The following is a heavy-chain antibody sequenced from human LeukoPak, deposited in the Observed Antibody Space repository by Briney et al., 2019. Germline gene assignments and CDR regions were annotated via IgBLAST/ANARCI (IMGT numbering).Heavy chain of an antibody. CDR3: ARVHIAVVSPIGNWFDP. Sequence: SETLSLTCAVSGGSFSGYYWSWIRQPPGKGLEWIGEINLVGSTNYNPYLTSRVTISVDTSKNQFSLKLSSVTAADTAVYYCARVHIAVVSPIGNWFDPWGQGTLVTVSS. J-gene: IGHJ5*02. V-gene: IGHV4-34*01. CDR2: INLVGST. CDR1: GGSFSGYY. D-gene: IGHD2-21*01.